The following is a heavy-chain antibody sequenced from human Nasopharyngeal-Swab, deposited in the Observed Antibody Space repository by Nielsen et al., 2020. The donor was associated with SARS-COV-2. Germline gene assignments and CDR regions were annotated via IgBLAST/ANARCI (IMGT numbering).Heavy chain of an antibody. CDR3: ARIPPPDYGDYVWARDDDDAFDI. V-gene: IGHV4-39*01. CDR1: GGSISSSSYY. CDR2: IYYSGST. D-gene: IGHD4-17*01. J-gene: IGHJ3*02. Sequence: SETLSLTCTVSGGSISSSSYYWGWIRQPPGKGLEWIGSIYYSGSTYYNPSLKSRVTISVDTSKNQFSLKLSSVTAADTAVYYCARIPPPDYGDYVWARDDDDAFDIWGQGTMVTVSS.